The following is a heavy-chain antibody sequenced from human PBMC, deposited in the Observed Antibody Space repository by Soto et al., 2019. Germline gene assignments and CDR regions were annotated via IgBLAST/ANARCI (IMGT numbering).Heavy chain of an antibody. D-gene: IGHD1-20*01. CDR3: ARGSPVRANWNFDY. Sequence: PSETLSLTCTISGGSISGYYWNWIRQPPGKGLEWLGYVFYSGSTNYTPSLRGRVTISVDSSKNQFSLKLNSMTAADTAVYYCARGSPVRANWNFDYWGQGPWSPSPQ. J-gene: IGHJ4*02. CDR1: GGSISGYY. V-gene: IGHV4-59*01. CDR2: VFYSGST.